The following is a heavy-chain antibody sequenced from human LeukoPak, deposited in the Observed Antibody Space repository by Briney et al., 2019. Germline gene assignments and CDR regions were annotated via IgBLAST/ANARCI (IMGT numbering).Heavy chain of an antibody. CDR1: GFTFSSYE. Sequence: PGGSLRLSCAASGFTFSSYEMNWVRQAPGKGLEWVSYISSSGSTIYYADSVKGRFTISRDNAKNSLYLQMNSLRAEDTAVYYCARGGYSGYDWGYYYYYMDVWGKGTTVTISS. J-gene: IGHJ6*03. V-gene: IGHV3-48*03. CDR2: ISSSGSTI. D-gene: IGHD5-12*01. CDR3: ARGGYSGYDWGYYYYYMDV.